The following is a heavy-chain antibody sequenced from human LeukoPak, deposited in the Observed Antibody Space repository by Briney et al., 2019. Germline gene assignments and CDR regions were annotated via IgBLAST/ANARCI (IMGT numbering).Heavy chain of an antibody. D-gene: IGHD3-10*01. CDR3: ARVISGTMDY. V-gene: IGHV3-53*01. CDR1: GIAIRSNY. Sequence: GASLSLSCAASGIAIRSNYMTWVRQAPGQGLEWVSLVFNDGLTYYADSVKGRFTISRDNSKDTLYLQMNNLRVEDTAVYYCARVISGTMDYWGRGTLVTVSS. J-gene: IGHJ4*02. CDR2: VFNDGLT.